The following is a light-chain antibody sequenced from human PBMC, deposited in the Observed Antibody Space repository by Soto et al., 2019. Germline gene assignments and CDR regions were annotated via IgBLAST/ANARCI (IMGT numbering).Light chain of an antibody. CDR1: LSASTN. CDR2: GAS. J-gene: IGKJ1*01. CDR3: QQYMNWPPWT. Sequence: ETVMTQSPATLSLSPGETATLSCRASLSASTNLAWYQHKPGQAPRLLIYGASIRASGIPARFRGSGAGTQFTLTISSLQSEDVAVYYCQQYMNWPPWTFGQGTKVEIK. V-gene: IGKV3-15*01.